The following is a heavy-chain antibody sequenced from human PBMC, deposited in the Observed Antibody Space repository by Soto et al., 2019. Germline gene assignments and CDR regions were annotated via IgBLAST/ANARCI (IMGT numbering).Heavy chain of an antibody. CDR2: IIPIFAIS. J-gene: IGHJ4*02. CDR3: ARGGDYGDY. Sequence: QVQLVQSGAEVKKPGSSVKVSCKASGGTFSKYPISWVRQAPGQGLEWMGGIIPIFAISRYAQKFQGRITINADETTRTAYMELSSLGSDDTAVYYCARGGDYGDYWGQGTLVTVSS. V-gene: IGHV1-69*01. D-gene: IGHD4-17*01. CDR1: GGTFSKYP.